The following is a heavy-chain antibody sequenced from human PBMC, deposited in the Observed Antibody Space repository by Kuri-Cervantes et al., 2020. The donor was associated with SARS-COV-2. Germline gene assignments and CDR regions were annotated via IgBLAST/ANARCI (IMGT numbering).Heavy chain of an antibody. Sequence: GESLKISCAASGFTFSSYAMSWVRQAPGKGLVWVSRVNNDGSTTTYADSVKGRFTISRDNAKNTLYLQMNSLRAEDTAVYYCARGRFGEFTWGQGTLVTVSS. V-gene: IGHV3-74*01. CDR3: ARGRFGEFT. D-gene: IGHD3-10*01. J-gene: IGHJ5*02. CDR1: GFTFSSYA. CDR2: VNNDGSTT.